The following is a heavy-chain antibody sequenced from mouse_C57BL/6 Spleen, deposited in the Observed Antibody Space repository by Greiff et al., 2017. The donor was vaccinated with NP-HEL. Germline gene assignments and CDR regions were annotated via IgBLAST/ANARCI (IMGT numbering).Heavy chain of an antibody. Sequence: EVHLVESGPGLVKPSQSLSLTCSVTGYSITSGYYWNWIRQFPGNKLEWMGYISYDGSNNYNPSLKNRISITRDTSKNQFFLKLNSVTTEDTATYDCARERYYGSSYDPHWYFDVWGTGTTVTVSS. CDR1: GYSITSGYY. D-gene: IGHD1-1*01. V-gene: IGHV3-6*01. CDR2: ISYDGSN. CDR3: ARERYYGSSYDPHWYFDV. J-gene: IGHJ1*03.